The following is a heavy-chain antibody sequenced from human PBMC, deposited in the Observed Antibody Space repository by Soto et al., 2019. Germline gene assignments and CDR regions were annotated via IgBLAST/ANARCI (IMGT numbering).Heavy chain of an antibody. V-gene: IGHV3-48*01. D-gene: IGHD3-3*01. J-gene: IGHJ3*02. Sequence: GSLRLSCAASGFTFSSYSMNWVRQAPGKGLEWVSYISSSSSTIYYADSVKGRFTISRDNAKNSLYLQMNSLRAEDTAVYYCARDRATIFGVVPSEAAFDIWGQGTMVTVSS. CDR2: ISSSSSTI. CDR1: GFTFSSYS. CDR3: ARDRATIFGVVPSEAAFDI.